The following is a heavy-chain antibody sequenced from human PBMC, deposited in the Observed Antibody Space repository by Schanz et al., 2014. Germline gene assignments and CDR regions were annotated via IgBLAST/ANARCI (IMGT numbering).Heavy chain of an antibody. Sequence: VQLVESGGGLVKPGGSLRLSCAASGFTFSSSSMNWVRQAPGKGLEWVSTITSNGGGTYYADSVKGRFTISRDNAKNTLYLQMNSLRVEDTAEYYCAKNWKGHHITGRPGWSDGMDVWGQGTTVTVSS. CDR1: GFTFSSSS. J-gene: IGHJ6*02. V-gene: IGHV3-23*04. D-gene: IGHD6-6*01. CDR3: AKNWKGHHITGRPGWSDGMDV. CDR2: ITSNGGGT.